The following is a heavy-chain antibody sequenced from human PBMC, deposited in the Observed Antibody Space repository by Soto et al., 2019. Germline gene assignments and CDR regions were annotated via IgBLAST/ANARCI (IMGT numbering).Heavy chain of an antibody. V-gene: IGHV1-69*01. J-gene: IGHJ5*02. CDR2: ITHIFGTA. CDR3: ARGTTMIVVVRGGWFDP. Sequence: QVQLVQSGAEVKTPGSSVKVSCKASGGTFSSYALSWVRQAPGQGLEWMGGITHIFGTANYAQKFQGRVTITADESTSTADMELSSLRSEDTAVYYCARGTTMIVVVRGGWFDPWGQGTLVTVSS. CDR1: GGTFSSYA. D-gene: IGHD3-22*01.